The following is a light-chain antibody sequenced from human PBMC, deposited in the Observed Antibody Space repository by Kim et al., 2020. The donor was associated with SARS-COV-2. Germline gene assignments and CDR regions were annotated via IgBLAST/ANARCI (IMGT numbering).Light chain of an antibody. Sequence: EIVMTQSPATLSVSPGERATLSCRASQSISNNLAWYQQKPGQAPRLLIFGASTRATGIPGRFSGSGSGTEFTLTISSLQSEDFAVYYCQQYNALYTFGQGTKLEI. V-gene: IGKV3-15*01. CDR1: QSISNN. CDR3: QQYNALYT. CDR2: GAS. J-gene: IGKJ2*01.